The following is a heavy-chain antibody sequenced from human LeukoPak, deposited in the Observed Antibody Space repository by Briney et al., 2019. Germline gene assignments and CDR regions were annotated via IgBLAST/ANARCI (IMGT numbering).Heavy chain of an antibody. CDR3: ARSYCSGNDCYSDYYFDL. D-gene: IGHD2-15*01. CDR2: ISKDGGGT. CDR1: GITFRRHW. Sequence: VQLGGSLRLSCEASGITFRRHWMSWIRTAPGKGLEWVAKISKDGGGTGYVDSVKGRFTISRDNAKNSLYLQMNSLRAEDTAVYYCARSYCSGNDCYSDYYFDLWGRGTRVIVSS. V-gene: IGHV3-7*03. J-gene: IGHJ2*01.